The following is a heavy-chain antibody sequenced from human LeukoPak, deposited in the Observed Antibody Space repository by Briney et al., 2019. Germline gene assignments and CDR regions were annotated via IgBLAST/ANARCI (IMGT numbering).Heavy chain of an antibody. V-gene: IGHV1-8*03. CDR2: MNPNSGKT. D-gene: IGHD4-17*01. CDR3: ARGTSHRYGDYINWFDP. J-gene: IGHJ5*02. Sequence: INXVGXATGQGGEGRGWMNPNSGKTGYAQKFQGRVTITRNTSISTAYMELSSLRSEDTAVYYCARGTSHRYGDYINWFDPWGQGTLVTVSS.